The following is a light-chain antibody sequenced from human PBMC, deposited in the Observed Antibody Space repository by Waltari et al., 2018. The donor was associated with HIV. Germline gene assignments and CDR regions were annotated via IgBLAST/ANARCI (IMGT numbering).Light chain of an antibody. CDR2: TAS. Sequence: DIQMTQSPSTLSAYLGARVPITSRASQSISSWLAWYQHKPGKPPKLLIYTASRLESGVPSRFSGSGSGTEFSLTISSLQPDDVATYYCQQYNKYATFGQGTTVEIK. V-gene: IGKV1-5*03. J-gene: IGKJ1*01. CDR1: QSISSW. CDR3: QQYNKYAT.